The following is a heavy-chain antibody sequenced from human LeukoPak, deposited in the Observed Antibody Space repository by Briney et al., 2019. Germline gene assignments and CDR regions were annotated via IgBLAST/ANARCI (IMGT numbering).Heavy chain of an antibody. D-gene: IGHD4-17*01. Sequence: PGRSLRLSCAASGFTFSSHDMHWVRQAPGKGLEWVAFISYDGGKKDYADSVKGRFTISRENSKNRLYLQMNSLRAEDTAVYYCARRGFTVTTRDFDYWGQGTLVTVSS. V-gene: IGHV3-30*03. CDR1: GFTFSSHD. CDR3: ARRGFTVTTRDFDY. CDR2: ISYDGGKK. J-gene: IGHJ4*02.